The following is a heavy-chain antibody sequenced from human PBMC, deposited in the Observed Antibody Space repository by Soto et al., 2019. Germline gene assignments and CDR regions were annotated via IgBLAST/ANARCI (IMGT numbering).Heavy chain of an antibody. Sequence: SETLSLTCTVSGGSISNYYWSWIRQPPGKGLEWIGYIYYSGSTNYNPSLKSRVTTSVDTSKNQFSLKVNSVTAADTAVYYCARALDLRDGYNWGYFDYGGQGTLVTVSS. CDR3: ARALDLRDGYNWGYFDY. D-gene: IGHD5-12*01. V-gene: IGHV4-59*01. CDR1: GGSISNYY. CDR2: IYYSGST. J-gene: IGHJ4*02.